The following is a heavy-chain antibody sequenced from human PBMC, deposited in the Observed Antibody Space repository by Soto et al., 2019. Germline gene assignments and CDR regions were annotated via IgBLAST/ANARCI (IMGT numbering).Heavy chain of an antibody. CDR3: ATNNLLWFGEYPAGY. Sequence: ASVKVSCKASGYTFTSYGISWVRQAPGQGLEWMGWISAYNGNTNYAQKLQGRVTMTTDTSTSTAYMELRSLRSEDTAVYYCATNNLLWFGEYPAGYWGQGTLVTVSS. V-gene: IGHV1-18*01. CDR1: GYTFTSYG. CDR2: ISAYNGNT. J-gene: IGHJ4*02. D-gene: IGHD3-10*01.